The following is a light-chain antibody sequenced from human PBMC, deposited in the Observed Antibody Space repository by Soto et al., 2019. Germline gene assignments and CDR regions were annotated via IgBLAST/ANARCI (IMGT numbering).Light chain of an antibody. CDR3: MQALQTPYT. Sequence: DIVMTQSPLSLPVTPGEPASISCRSSQSLLHSNGYNYLDWYLQKPGQSPQVLIFLGSYRASGFPDRFIASGSGTDFTLEISRVEAEDVGLYYCMQALQTPYTFGQGTKLEI. V-gene: IGKV2-28*01. CDR1: QSLLHSNGYNY. J-gene: IGKJ2*01. CDR2: LGS.